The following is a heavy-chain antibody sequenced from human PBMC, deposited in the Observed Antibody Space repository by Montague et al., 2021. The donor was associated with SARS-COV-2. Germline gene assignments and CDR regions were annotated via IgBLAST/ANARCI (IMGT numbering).Heavy chain of an antibody. CDR2: IYYSGST. V-gene: IGHV4-61*08. D-gene: IGHD4-17*01. J-gene: IGHJ6*02. Sequence: SETLSLTCTVSGGSISSGGYYWSWIRQHPGKGLEWIGYIYYSGSTNYNPSLKSRVTISVDTSKNQFSLKLSSVTAADTAVYYCARYTRQIRLIVFDYGMDVWGQGTTVTVSS. CDR3: ARYTRQIRLIVFDYGMDV. CDR1: GGSISSGGYY.